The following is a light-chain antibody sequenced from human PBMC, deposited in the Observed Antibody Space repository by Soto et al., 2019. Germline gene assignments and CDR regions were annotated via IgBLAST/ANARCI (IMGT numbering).Light chain of an antibody. CDR2: GAS. CDR1: QGISSY. CDR3: QQLNTSPIP. J-gene: IGKJ5*01. V-gene: IGKV1-9*01. Sequence: IQLTQSPSSLSASVGDRVTITCRASQGISSYLAWYQQKPGKAPKLLIYGASTLEGGVPFRLSGSGSGTVFTLTISTLQPEDFAIYYCQQLNTSPIPFGKGTRLEIK.